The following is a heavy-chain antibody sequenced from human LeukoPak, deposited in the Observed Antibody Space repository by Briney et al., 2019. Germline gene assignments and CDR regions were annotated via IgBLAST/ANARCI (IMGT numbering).Heavy chain of an antibody. Sequence: ASVKVSCKASGYTFTSYYMLWVRQAPGQGLEWMGMINPSGGSTTYAQKFQGRVTMTRDPSTSTVYMELSSLRSEDTAVYYCARERRIVGATTSYYFDYWGRGTLVTVSS. D-gene: IGHD1-26*01. CDR3: ARERRIVGATTSYYFDY. J-gene: IGHJ4*02. CDR1: GYTFTSYY. V-gene: IGHV1-46*01. CDR2: INPSGGST.